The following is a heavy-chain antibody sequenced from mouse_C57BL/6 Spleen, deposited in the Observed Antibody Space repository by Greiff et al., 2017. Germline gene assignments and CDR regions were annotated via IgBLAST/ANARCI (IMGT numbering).Heavy chain of an antibody. J-gene: IGHJ3*01. Sequence: VQLQQSGAELAKPGASVKLSCKASGYTFTSYWMHWVKQRPGQGLEWIGYINPSSGYTKYNQKFKDKATLTADKSSSTAYMQLSSLTYEDSAVYYCAKQGAFYDYDGAWFGYWGQGTLVTVSA. V-gene: IGHV1-7*01. CDR1: GYTFTSYW. CDR2: INPSSGYT. D-gene: IGHD2-4*01. CDR3: AKQGAFYDYDGAWFGY.